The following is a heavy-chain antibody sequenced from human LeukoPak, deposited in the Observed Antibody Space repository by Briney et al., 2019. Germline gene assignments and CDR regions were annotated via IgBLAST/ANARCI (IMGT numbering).Heavy chain of an antibody. J-gene: IGHJ4*02. CDR2: IYYSGST. V-gene: IGHV4-59*01. Sequence: SETLSLTCTVSGGSISSYYWSWIRQPPGKGLEWIGYIYYSGSTNYNPSLKSRVTISVDTSKNQFSLKLSSVTAADTAVYYCARVGSSSWYGADYWGQGTLVTVSS. CDR1: GGSISSYY. CDR3: ARVGSSSWYGADY. D-gene: IGHD6-13*01.